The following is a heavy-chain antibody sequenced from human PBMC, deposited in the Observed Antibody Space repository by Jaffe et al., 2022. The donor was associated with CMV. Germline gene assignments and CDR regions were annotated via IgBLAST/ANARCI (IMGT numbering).Heavy chain of an antibody. CDR3: ARDWLSTVGYSYGRGYAFDI. V-gene: IGHV1-3*01. CDR2: INAGNGNT. D-gene: IGHD5-18*01. J-gene: IGHJ3*02. Sequence: QVQLVQSGAEVKKPGASVKVSCKASGYTFTSYAMHWVRQAPGQRLEWMGWINAGNGNTKYSQKFQGRVTITRDTSASTAYMELSSLRSEDTAVYYCARDWLSTVGYSYGRGYAFDIWGQGTMVTVSS. CDR1: GYTFTSYA.